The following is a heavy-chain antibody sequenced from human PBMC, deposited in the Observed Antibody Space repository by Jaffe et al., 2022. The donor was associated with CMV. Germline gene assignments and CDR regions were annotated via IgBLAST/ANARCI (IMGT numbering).Heavy chain of an antibody. CDR1: GYTFSMCA. CDR3: ARGTGDSRGYESGWIIDY. D-gene: IGHD6-19*01. CDR2: IRVDNGNT. Sequence: QVQLIQSGAEVKKPGASVKVSCKASGYTFSMCAIHWVRQAPGQRLEWLGEIRVDNGNTQYPQKFRGRVTITRDTSASTAYMELSSLRSDDTAVYYCARGTGDSRGYESGWIIDYWGQGTLVTVSA. J-gene: IGHJ4*02. V-gene: IGHV1-3*01.